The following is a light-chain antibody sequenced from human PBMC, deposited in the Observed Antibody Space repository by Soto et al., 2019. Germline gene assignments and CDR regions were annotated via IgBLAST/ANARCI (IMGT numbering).Light chain of an antibody. J-gene: IGKJ1*01. CDR2: EVS. CDR3: MQGTHFPPWT. Sequence: DVVMTQSPLSLPVTLGQPASISCRSSQSLVYSDGNTYLHWFQQRPGQPPRRLIYEVSNRDSGVPDRVSGSGSGTDFTLKISRVEAEDVGVYYCMQGTHFPPWTFGQGTKVEIK. CDR1: QSLVYSDGNTY. V-gene: IGKV2-30*01.